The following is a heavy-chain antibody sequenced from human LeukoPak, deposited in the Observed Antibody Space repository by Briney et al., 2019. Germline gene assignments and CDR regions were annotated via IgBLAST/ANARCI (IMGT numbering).Heavy chain of an antibody. CDR2: ISWNSGSI. V-gene: IGHV3-9*01. CDR1: GFTFDDYA. J-gene: IGHJ3*02. CDR3: AKDMRVTMIVVPGDAFDI. Sequence: PGRSLRLSCAASGFTFDDYAMHWVRQAPGKGLEWVSGISWNSGSIGYADSVKGRFTISRDNAKNSLYLQMNSLRAEDTALYYCAKDMRVTMIVVPGDAFDIWGQGTMVAVSS. D-gene: IGHD3-22*01.